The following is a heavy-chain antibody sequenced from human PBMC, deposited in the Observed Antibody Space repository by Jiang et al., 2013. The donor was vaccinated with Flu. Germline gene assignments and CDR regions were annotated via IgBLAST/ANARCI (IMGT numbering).Heavy chain of an antibody. V-gene: IGHV1-2*02. Sequence: SGAEVKKPGASVKVSCKASRYTFTDYYMHWVRQAPGQGLEWMGWINPNSGATNSAQKFQGRVTMTRDTSISTAYMELSRLRSDDTAVYYCARSELTTTSAGGYWGQGTLVTVSS. CDR3: ARSELTTTSAGGY. CDR1: RYTFTDYY. CDR2: INPNSGAT. J-gene: IGHJ4*02. D-gene: IGHD4-11*01.